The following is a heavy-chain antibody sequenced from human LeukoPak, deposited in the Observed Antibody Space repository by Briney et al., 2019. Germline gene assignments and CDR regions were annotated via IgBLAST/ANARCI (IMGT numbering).Heavy chain of an antibody. CDR1: GFTFSSYG. D-gene: IGHD2-15*01. CDR3: AKSLIRLGYSIDY. CDR2: IWYDGSNK. V-gene: IGHV3-33*06. J-gene: IGHJ4*02. Sequence: GGSLRLSCAASGFTFSSYGMHWVRQAPGKGLEWVAVIWYDGSNKYYADSVKGRFTISRDNSKNTLYLQMNSLRAEDTAVYYCAKSLIRLGYSIDYWGQGPLVTVSS.